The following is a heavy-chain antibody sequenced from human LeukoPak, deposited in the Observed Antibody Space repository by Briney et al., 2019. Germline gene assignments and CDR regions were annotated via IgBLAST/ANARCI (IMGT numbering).Heavy chain of an antibody. J-gene: IGHJ4*02. V-gene: IGHV4-59*01. CDR3: ARARTMRRFDY. CDR1: GGSISSYY. Sequence: SETLSLTCTVSGGSISSYYWSWIRQPPGKGLEWIGYIYYSGSTNYNPSLKSRVTISVDTSKNQFSLKLSSVTAADTAVYYCARARTMRRFDYWGQGTLVTVSS. CDR2: IYYSGST. D-gene: IGHD4/OR15-4a*01.